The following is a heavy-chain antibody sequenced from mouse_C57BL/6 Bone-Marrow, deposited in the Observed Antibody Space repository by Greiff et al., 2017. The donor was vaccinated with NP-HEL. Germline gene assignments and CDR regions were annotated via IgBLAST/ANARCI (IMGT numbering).Heavy chain of an antibody. J-gene: IGHJ1*03. CDR2: ISDGGSYT. CDR3: ARITTVVASNWYFDV. V-gene: IGHV5-4*01. CDR1: GFTFSSYA. Sequence: DVHLVESGGGLVKPGGSLKLSCAASGFTFSSYAMSWVRQTPEKRLEWVATISDGGSYTYYPDNVKGRFTISRDNAKNNLYLQMSHLKSEDTAMYYCARITTVVASNWYFDVWGTGTTVTVSS. D-gene: IGHD1-1*01.